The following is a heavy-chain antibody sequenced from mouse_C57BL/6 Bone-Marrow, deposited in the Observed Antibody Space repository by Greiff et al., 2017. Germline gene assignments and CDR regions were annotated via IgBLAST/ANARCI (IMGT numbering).Heavy chain of an antibody. D-gene: IGHD2-3*01. CDR2: IRLKSDNYAT. Sequence: EVHLVESGGGLVQPGGSMKLSCVASGFTFSNYWMNWVRQSPEKGLEWVAQIRLKSDNYATHSAESVKGMFTISRDDSTRSVYLQMHNLRAADTGIYYCAGDGSSWFAYWGQGTLVTVSA. J-gene: IGHJ3*01. CDR1: GFTFSNYW. V-gene: IGHV6-3*01. CDR3: AGDGSSWFAY.